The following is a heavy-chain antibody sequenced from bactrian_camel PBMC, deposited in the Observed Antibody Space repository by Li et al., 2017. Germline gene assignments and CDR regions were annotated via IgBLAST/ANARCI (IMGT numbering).Heavy chain of an antibody. Sequence: VQLVESGGGSVQPGGSLRLSCATSPLPTSRYCLAWFRQAPGKEREWVSSINTSEETDYADSVAGRFTASRDNAKNTLYLQMNSLKPDDTAMYYCAATLRKCLSAPSPGIYNQWGQGTQVTVS. CDR1: PLPTSRYC. J-gene: IGHJ4*01. D-gene: IGHD3*01. CDR2: INTSEET. V-gene: IGHV3S1*01. CDR3: AATLRKCLSAPSPGIYNQ.